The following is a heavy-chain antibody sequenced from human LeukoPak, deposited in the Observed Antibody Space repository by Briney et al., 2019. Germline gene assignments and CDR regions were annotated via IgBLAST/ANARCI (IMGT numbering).Heavy chain of an antibody. J-gene: IGHJ4*02. D-gene: IGHD5-18*01. CDR3: ARGRTAMSYFDY. CDR2: IYYSGST. V-gene: IGHV4-59*01. Sequence: SETLSLTCAVYGGSFSGYYWGWIRQPPGKGLEWIGYIYYSGSTNYNPSLKSRVTISVDTSKNQFSLKLSSVTAADTAVYYCARGRTAMSYFDYWGQGTLVTVSS. CDR1: GGSFSGYY.